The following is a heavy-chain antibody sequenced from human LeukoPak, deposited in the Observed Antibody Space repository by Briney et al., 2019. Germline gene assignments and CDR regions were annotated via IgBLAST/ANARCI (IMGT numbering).Heavy chain of an antibody. CDR3: AREDIVLMVYAIGWSHWFDP. V-gene: IGHV4-39*07. J-gene: IGHJ5*02. Sequence: PSETLSLTCTVSGGSISSSSYYWGWIRQPPGKGLEWIGSIYYSGSTYYNPSLKSRVTISVDTSKNQFSLKLSSVTAADTAVYYCAREDIVLMVYAIGWSHWFDPWGQGTLVTVSS. CDR1: GGSISSSSYY. CDR2: IYYSGST. D-gene: IGHD2-8*01.